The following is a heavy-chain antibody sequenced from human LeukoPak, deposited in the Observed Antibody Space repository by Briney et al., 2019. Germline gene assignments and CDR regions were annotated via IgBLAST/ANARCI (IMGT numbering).Heavy chain of an antibody. CDR3: AKEWILDY. CDR2: ISGSGGTT. V-gene: IGHV3-23*01. Sequence: PGGSLRLSCAASGFTFNNYAMNWVRQAPGKGLEWVSVISGSGGTTYYADSVKGRFTISRDSSKNTLYLQMNSLRAEDTAVYYCAKEWILDYWGQGTLVTVSS. D-gene: IGHD5-12*01. J-gene: IGHJ4*02. CDR1: GFTFNNYA.